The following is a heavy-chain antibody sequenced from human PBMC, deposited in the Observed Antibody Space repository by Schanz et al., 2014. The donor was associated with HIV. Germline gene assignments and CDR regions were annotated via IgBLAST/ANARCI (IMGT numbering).Heavy chain of an antibody. Sequence: QLQLQESGPGLVKPSETLSLTCTVSGGSISSSSYYWGWIRQTPGKGLEWIGSIYYSGRTYYNPSLKSRLTISVDPSKTRFPLTLNFMTAADTAVYYCASVCSGGSCFEYWGQGTLVTVSS. CDR2: IYYSGRT. J-gene: IGHJ4*02. D-gene: IGHD2-15*01. CDR1: GGSISSSSYY. CDR3: ASVCSGGSCFEY. V-gene: IGHV4-39*01.